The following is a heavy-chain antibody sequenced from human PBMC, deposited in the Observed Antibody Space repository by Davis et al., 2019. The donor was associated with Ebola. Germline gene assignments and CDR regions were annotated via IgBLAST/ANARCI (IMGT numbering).Heavy chain of an antibody. D-gene: IGHD3-10*01. Sequence: PGGSLRLSCAASGFTFSSYGMHWVRQAPGKGLEWVAVISYDGSNKYYADSVKGRFTISRDNSKNTLYLQMNSLRAEDTAVYYCATAYGSGSYALDYWGQGTLVTVSS. J-gene: IGHJ4*02. CDR3: ATAYGSGSYALDY. V-gene: IGHV3-30*03. CDR1: GFTFSSYG. CDR2: ISYDGSNK.